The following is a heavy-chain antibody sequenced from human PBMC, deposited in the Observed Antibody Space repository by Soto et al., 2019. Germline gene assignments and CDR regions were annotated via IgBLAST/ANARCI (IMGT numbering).Heavy chain of an antibody. V-gene: IGHV4-34*01. CDR2: VSQSGNT. CDR3: ARALKVSGSSQTRPDF. CDR1: SGSFSGYY. D-gene: IGHD6-6*01. J-gene: IGHJ6*01. Sequence: SETLSLTCSIYSGSFSGYYWSWIRQPPGKGLEWIGEVSQSGNTNYSPSLKSRVSISIDTSKKQFSLNLASVSAADTAVYYCARALKVSGSSQTRPDFWG.